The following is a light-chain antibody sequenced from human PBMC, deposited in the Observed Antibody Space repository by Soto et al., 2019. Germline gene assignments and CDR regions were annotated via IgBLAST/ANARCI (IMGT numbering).Light chain of an antibody. J-gene: IGLJ1*01. V-gene: IGLV1-44*01. CDR3: AAWDDSLNGYV. Sequence: QSVLTQPPSASGTPGQRVTISCSGSSSNIGSNTVNWYQQLPGTAPXXXXXXXXXXPSXXPDRFSGSKSGTSASLAISGLXXXDEADYYCAAWDDSLNGYVFGTGTKVTVL. CDR1: SSNIGSNT. CDR2: XXX.